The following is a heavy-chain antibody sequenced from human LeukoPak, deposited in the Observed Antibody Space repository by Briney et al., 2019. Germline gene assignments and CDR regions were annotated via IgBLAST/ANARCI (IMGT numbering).Heavy chain of an antibody. J-gene: IGHJ4*02. D-gene: IGHD5-24*01. Sequence: ASVKVSCKASGGTFSSYAISWVRQAPGQGLEWMGRIIPILGIANYAQKFQGRVTITADKSTSTAYMELSSLRSEDTAVYYCARGDGYNLKYFDYWGQGTLVTVSS. CDR2: IIPILGIA. V-gene: IGHV1-69*04. CDR3: ARGDGYNLKYFDY. CDR1: GGTFSSYA.